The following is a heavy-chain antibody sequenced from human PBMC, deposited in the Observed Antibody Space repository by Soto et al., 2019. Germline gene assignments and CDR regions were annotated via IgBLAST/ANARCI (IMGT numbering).Heavy chain of an antibody. D-gene: IGHD7-27*01. CDR1: GFTFVDAW. CDR3: ARDLRWGSNWYYYMDV. J-gene: IGHJ6*03. Sequence: EVQLVESGGGLVKPGDSLTLSCAASGFTFVDAWMGWVRQAPGQGLEWLGRIKSKRAGGTRDYAAPVEGRFTISRDDSKNTLFLQMNSLETEDTAVYYCARDLRWGSNWYYYMDVWGKGTTVTVSS. CDR2: IKSKRAGGTR. V-gene: IGHV3-15*05.